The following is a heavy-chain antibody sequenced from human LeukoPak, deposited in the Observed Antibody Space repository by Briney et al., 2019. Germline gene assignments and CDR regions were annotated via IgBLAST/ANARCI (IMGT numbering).Heavy chain of an antibody. J-gene: IGHJ4*02. D-gene: IGHD5-24*01. CDR3: AKSGYNRFDY. CDR2: ISSSSSYI. CDR1: GFTFSSYS. Sequence: GGSLRLSCAASGFTFSSYSMNWVRQAPGKGLEWVSSISSSSSYIYYADSVKGRFTISRDNAKNSLHLQMNGLRAEDTAVYYCAKSGYNRFDYWGQGTLVTVSS. V-gene: IGHV3-21*04.